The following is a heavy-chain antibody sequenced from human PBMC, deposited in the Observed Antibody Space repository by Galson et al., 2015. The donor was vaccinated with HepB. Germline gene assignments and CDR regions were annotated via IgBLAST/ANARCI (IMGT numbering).Heavy chain of an antibody. CDR1: GFTFSTYW. V-gene: IGHV3-74*01. D-gene: IGHD4-17*01. CDR2: IKNDGTGT. CDR3: GGDSGY. Sequence: GFTFSTYWMHWVRQAPGKGLVWVSRIKNDGTGTSYADSVKGRFTISRDDAKNTLYLQMNSLRAEDTAVYYCGGDSGYWGQGTLVTVSS. J-gene: IGHJ4*02.